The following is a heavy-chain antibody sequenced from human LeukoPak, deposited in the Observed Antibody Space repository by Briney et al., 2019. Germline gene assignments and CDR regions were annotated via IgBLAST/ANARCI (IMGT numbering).Heavy chain of an antibody. CDR2: IIPIFGTA. CDR3: ASWYYYDSSGSRYYLDY. J-gene: IGHJ4*02. CDR1: GGTFSSYA. V-gene: IGHV1-69*05. D-gene: IGHD3-22*01. Sequence: SVKVSCKASGGTFSSYAISWVRQAPGQGLEWMGGIIPIFGTANYAQKFQGRVTITTDESTSTAYMELSSLRSEDTAVYYCASWYYYDSSGSRYYLDYWGQGTLVTVSS.